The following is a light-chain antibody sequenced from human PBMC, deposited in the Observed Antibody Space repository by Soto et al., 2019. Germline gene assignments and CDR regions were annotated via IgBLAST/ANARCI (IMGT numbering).Light chain of an antibody. J-gene: IGKJ1*01. CDR3: PQYGSPWT. CDR2: GAS. Sequence: EIVLTQSPGTLSLSPGERATLSCRASQSVRSSLLAWYQHKPGQTPSLLIYGASSRATGIPDRFSGSGSGSDFTLTIRRLEPEDFSVYYCPQYGSPWTFGQGKKEEVK. V-gene: IGKV3-20*01. CDR1: QSVRSSL.